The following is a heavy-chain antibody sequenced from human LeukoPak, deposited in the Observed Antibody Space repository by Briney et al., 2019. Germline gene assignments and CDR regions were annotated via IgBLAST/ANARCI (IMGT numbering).Heavy chain of an antibody. D-gene: IGHD3-3*01. Sequence: GASVKVSCKASGYTFTSYGISWVRQAPGQGLEWMGWISAYNGNTNYAQKLQGRVTMTTDTSTSTAYMELRSLRSDDTAVYYCARAWNDFWSGGDFDYWGQGTLVTVSS. J-gene: IGHJ4*02. V-gene: IGHV1-18*01. CDR2: ISAYNGNT. CDR1: GYTFTSYG. CDR3: ARAWNDFWSGGDFDY.